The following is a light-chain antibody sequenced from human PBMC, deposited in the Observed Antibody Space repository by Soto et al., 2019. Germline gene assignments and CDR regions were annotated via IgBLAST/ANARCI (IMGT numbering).Light chain of an antibody. V-gene: IGKV1-39*01. Sequence: DIQMTQSPPTLSASVGDRVTITCRASQSISSYLNWYQQKPGKAPKLLIYAASSLQSGVPSRFSGSGSGTDFTLTISSPQPEDFATYYCQQSYSTLPLTFGGGTKVDIK. CDR2: AAS. CDR3: QQSYSTLPLT. CDR1: QSISSY. J-gene: IGKJ4*01.